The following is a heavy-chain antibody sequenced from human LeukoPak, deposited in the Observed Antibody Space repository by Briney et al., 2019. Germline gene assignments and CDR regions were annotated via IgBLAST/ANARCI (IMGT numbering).Heavy chain of an antibody. CDR3: ARNLGAVVTPGWAYDI. CDR1: GASISSSNW. CDR2: VYHGGSA. D-gene: IGHD4-23*01. V-gene: IGHV4-4*02. J-gene: IGHJ3*02. Sequence: SETLSLTCAVSGASISSSNWWSWVRQPPGKGLEWIGEVYHGGSANFNPSLRSRVTMSVDRSKNQFSLNLSSVTAADTAVYYCARNLGAVVTPGWAYDIWGQGTMVTVSS.